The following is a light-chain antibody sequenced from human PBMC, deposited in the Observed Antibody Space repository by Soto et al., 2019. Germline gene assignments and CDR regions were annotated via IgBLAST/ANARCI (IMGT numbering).Light chain of an antibody. CDR1: QDVSRS. Sequence: DIQVTQSPSFLSASVGDRVTITCRASQDVSRSLGWYQQKPGKAPKLLIFAASSLQSGVPSRFSGSRSGPDFTLTISSLQPEDFATYYCQQNYSPPPITFGQGTRLEIK. CDR3: QQNYSPPPIT. V-gene: IGKV1-39*01. CDR2: AAS. J-gene: IGKJ5*01.